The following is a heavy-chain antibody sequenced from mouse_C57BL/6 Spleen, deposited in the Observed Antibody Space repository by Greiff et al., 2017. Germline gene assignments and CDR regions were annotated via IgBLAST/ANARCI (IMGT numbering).Heavy chain of an antibody. CDR2: RWRGGST. V-gene: IGHV2-5*01. CDR1: GFSFTSYG. D-gene: IGHD1-1*01. CDR3: AKKGDYGSSTYYNSMDY. Sequence: VQRVESGPGLVQPSQSLSITCTVSGFSFTSYGVHWVRQSPGKGLEWLGVRWRGGSTDYNAAFMSRLSITKDNSKSQVFFKMNSLQADDTAIYYGAKKGDYGSSTYYNSMDYRGQGTSVTVSS. J-gene: IGHJ4*01.